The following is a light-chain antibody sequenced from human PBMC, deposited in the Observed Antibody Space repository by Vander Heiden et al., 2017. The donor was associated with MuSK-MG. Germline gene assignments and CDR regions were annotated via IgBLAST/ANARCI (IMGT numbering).Light chain of an antibody. V-gene: IGLV2-11*01. CDR2: DVS. CDR3: CSYAGSYTLV. Sequence: QSALTQPRSVSGSPGPSVTIPGTGTRRDVGGYNYVSWYQQHPGKAPKLMIYDVSKRPSGVPDRFSGSKSGNTASLTISGLQAENEADYYCCSYAGSYTLVFGGGTKLTVL. CDR1: RRDVGGYNY. J-gene: IGLJ2*01.